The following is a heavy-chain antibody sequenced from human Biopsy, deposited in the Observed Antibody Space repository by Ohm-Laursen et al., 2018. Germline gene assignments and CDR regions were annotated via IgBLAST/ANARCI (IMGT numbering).Heavy chain of an antibody. CDR2: IYYSWKT. D-gene: IGHD3-10*01. CDR1: GGSVRSPDHR. J-gene: IGHJ4*02. Sequence: GTLSLTCTVSGGSVRSPDHRWNWVRRAPGKGLERIGNIYYSWKTLYNPSLSGRVTMDLDRSTNQFSLKLKSVTSADTAVYFCARAYFYGMGTSNYFLDSWGQGALVTVSS. V-gene: IGHV4-61*08. CDR3: ARAYFYGMGTSNYFLDS.